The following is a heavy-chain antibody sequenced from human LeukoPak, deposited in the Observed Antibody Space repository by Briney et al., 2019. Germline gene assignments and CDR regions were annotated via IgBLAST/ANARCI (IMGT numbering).Heavy chain of an antibody. Sequence: SETLSLTCTVSGGSISSGDYYWSWIRQPPGKGLEWIGYIYYSGSTYYNPSLKSRVTISVDTSKNQFSLKLSSVTAADTAVYYCARMRPALVVPAAPPLLNPRDYYYMDVWGKGTTVTVSS. CDR2: IYYSGST. J-gene: IGHJ6*03. V-gene: IGHV4-30-4*01. CDR1: GGSISSGDYY. CDR3: ARMRPALVVPAAPPLLNPRDYYYMDV. D-gene: IGHD2-2*01.